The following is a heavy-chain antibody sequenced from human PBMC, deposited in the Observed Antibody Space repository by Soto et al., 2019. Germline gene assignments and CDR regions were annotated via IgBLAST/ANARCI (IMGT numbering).Heavy chain of an antibody. CDR3: VKDRVPGAYGHYYGMDV. CDR1: GITLNNSG. CDR2: ISHDGSEQ. V-gene: IGHV3-30*18. Sequence: VQLVESGGGVVQPGRSLRLSCRVSGITLNNSGIHWVRQAPGKGLEWMAVISHDGSEQYYADSMKGRLNISRDNSKTTVNLQMNSLRGEDTAIYYCVKDRVPGAYGHYYGMDVWGQGTTVTVSS. J-gene: IGHJ6*02. D-gene: IGHD5-12*01.